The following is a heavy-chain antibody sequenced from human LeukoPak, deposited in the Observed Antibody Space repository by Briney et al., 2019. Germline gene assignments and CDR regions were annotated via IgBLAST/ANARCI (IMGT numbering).Heavy chain of an antibody. J-gene: IGHJ3*02. D-gene: IGHD5-24*01. V-gene: IGHV3-23*01. Sequence: GGSLRLSCAASGFTFTNYAMNWVRQAPGKGLEWVSTISPSGGDTYYADSVKGRSTISKDISKNTLYLQMNSLRAEDTAVYYCARRAYNWGAFDIWGQGTMVTVSS. CDR2: ISPSGGDT. CDR1: GFTFTNYA. CDR3: ARRAYNWGAFDI.